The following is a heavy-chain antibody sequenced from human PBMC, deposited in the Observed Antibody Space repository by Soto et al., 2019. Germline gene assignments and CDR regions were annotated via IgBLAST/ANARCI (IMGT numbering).Heavy chain of an antibody. CDR1: GFTFSSYS. Sequence: GGSLRLSCVVSGFTFSSYSMHWVRQAPGKGLEWVAVISYDGTKKFYAASVKGRFSISRDISNNTLYLQMSSLRPEDTAVYYCARSIAVAALDYWGQGTLVTVSS. V-gene: IGHV3-30-3*01. CDR3: ARSIAVAALDY. J-gene: IGHJ4*02. CDR2: ISYDGTKK. D-gene: IGHD6-19*01.